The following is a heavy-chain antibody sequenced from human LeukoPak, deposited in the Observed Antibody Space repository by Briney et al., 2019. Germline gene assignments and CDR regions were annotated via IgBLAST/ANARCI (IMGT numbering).Heavy chain of an antibody. V-gene: IGHV4-59*08. J-gene: IGHJ4*02. CDR3: ARLYSSSWSLPRIDY. Sequence: MASETLSLTCTVSGGSISSYYWSWIRQPPGKGLEWIGYIYYSGSTNYNPSLKSRVTISVDTSKNQFSLKLSSVTAADTAVYYCARLYSSSWSLPRIDYWGQGTLVTVSS. CDR2: IYYSGST. CDR1: GGSISSYY. D-gene: IGHD6-13*01.